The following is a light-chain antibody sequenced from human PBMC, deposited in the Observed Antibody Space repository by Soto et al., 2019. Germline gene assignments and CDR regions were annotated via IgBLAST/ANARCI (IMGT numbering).Light chain of an antibody. V-gene: IGKV1-33*01. J-gene: IGKJ4*01. CDR3: QQYDNLPLG. CDR1: QDISNY. CDR2: DAS. Sequence: DIQMTQSPSSLSASVGDRVTITCQASQDISNYFNWYQQKPGKAPKLLIYDASNLETGVPSRFSGSGSGTDFTFTISILQPEDIATYYCQQYDNLPLGFGGGTKVEIK.